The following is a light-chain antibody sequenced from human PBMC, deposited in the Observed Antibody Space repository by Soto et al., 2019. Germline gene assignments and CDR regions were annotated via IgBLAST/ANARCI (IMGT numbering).Light chain of an antibody. Sequence: EIVLTQSPGTLSLSPGERATLSCRASQSVSGRYLAWYQQKPGQAPRLLIEGASSRAAGIPDRFSGSESGPDFTLTISRVEPEDFAVYYCQQYESSPHNFGPGIRVEI. CDR2: GAS. J-gene: IGKJ3*01. CDR1: QSVSGRY. CDR3: QQYESSPHN. V-gene: IGKV3-20*01.